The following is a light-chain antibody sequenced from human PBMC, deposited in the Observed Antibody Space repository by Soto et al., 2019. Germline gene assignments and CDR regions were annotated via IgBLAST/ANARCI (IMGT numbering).Light chain of an antibody. CDR1: QSISDT. J-gene: IGKJ1*01. V-gene: IGKV3-15*01. CDR2: GAS. CDR3: QQYNNWPWT. Sequence: EIVLTHSPGTLSVSPCGRATRSFRASQSISDTLAWYQQKPGQAPRLLIHGASTRATGFPARFSGSGSGTDLTLTISSLQSEDFAVYYCQQYNNWPWTFGQGTKVDIK.